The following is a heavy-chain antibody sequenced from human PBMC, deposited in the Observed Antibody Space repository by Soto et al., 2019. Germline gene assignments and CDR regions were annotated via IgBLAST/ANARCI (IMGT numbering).Heavy chain of an antibody. D-gene: IGHD3-10*01. CDR2: IIPIFGTA. CDR1: GGTFSSYA. J-gene: IGHJ5*02. CDR3: PGDGARANGNHGGDWFAP. V-gene: IGHV1-69*06. Sequence: QVQLVQSGAEVKKPGSSVKVSCKASGGTFSSYAISWVRQAPGQGLEWMGGIIPIFGTANYAQKFQGRVTITGAKSRGTAYGGGRSGSLEEGAVFYWPGDGARANGNHGGDWFAPGGKGPLVPV.